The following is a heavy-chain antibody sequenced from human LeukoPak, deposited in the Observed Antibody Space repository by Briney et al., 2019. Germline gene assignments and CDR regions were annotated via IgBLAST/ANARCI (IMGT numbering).Heavy chain of an antibody. D-gene: IGHD2-2*01. CDR3: ARRENRAHCSSTTPCYYYYGMDV. CDR2: INHSGST. V-gene: IGHV4-34*01. CDR1: GGSFSGYY. Sequence: SETLSLTCAVYGGSFSGYYWSWIRQPPGKGLEWIGEINHSGSTNYNPSLKSRVTISVDTSKNQFSLKLSSVTAAGTAVYYCARRENRAHCSSTTPCYYYYGMDVWGQGTTVTVSS. J-gene: IGHJ6*02.